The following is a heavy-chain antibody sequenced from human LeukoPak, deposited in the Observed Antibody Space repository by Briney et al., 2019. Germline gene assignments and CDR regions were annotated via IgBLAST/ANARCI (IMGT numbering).Heavy chain of an antibody. CDR2: MNPNNGNT. D-gene: IGHD3-22*01. J-gene: IGHJ4*02. Sequence: ASVKVSCKASGYTFTSYDINWVRQATEQGLERMGWMNPNNGNTGYAQKFQGRVTMTRNTSISTAYMELSSLRSEDTDVYYCARGQYYDSSGSVGGDYRGQGTLVTVS. V-gene: IGHV1-8*01. CDR3: ARGQYYDSSGSVGGDY. CDR1: GYTFTSYD.